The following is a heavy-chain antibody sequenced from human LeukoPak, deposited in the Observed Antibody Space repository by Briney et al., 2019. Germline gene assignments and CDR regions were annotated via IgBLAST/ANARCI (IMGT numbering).Heavy chain of an antibody. D-gene: IGHD2-15*01. CDR3: AKGFLEYCSGSRCYGYY. Sequence: GGSLRLSCAASGFTFSSYGMSWVRQAPGKGLEWVSAISGSGGSTYYADSVKGRFTISRDNSKNTLYLQMNSLRAKDTAVYYCAKGFLEYCSGSRCYGYYWGQGTLVTVSS. J-gene: IGHJ4*02. CDR2: ISGSGGST. CDR1: GFTFSSYG. V-gene: IGHV3-23*01.